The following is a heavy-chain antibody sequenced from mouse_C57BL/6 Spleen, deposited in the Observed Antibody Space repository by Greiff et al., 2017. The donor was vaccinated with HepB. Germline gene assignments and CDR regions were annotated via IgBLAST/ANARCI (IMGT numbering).Heavy chain of an antibody. CDR2: IDPNSGGT. J-gene: IGHJ3*01. CDR3: ASKEFDY. V-gene: IGHV1-72*01. Sequence: QVHVKQPGAELVKPGASVKLSCKASGYTFTSYWMHWVKQRPGRGLEWIGRIDPNSGGTKYNEKCKSKATLTVDKPSSTAYMQRSSLTSEDAAVYYCASKEFDYWGQGTLVTVSS. CDR1: GYTFTSYW.